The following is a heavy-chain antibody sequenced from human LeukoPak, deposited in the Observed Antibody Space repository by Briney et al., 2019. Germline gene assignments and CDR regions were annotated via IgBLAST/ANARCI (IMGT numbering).Heavy chain of an antibody. J-gene: IGHJ4*02. Sequence: PGGSLRLSCAASGFTYCDYSKNGVRQARGEGLECVSYISSSSIYIYYSDSVKGRFTISRDNAKNSLYLQMSSLGAEDTAFYYCARNMGSGYYFAEGYWGQGILVTVSS. CDR2: ISSSSIYI. CDR1: GFTYCDYS. D-gene: IGHD3-22*01. V-gene: IGHV3-21*04. CDR3: ARNMGSGYYFAEGY.